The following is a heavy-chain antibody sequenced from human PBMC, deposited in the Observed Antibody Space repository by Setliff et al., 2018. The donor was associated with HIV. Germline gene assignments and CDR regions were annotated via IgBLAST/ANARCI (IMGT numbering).Heavy chain of an antibody. CDR3: ARVGLPYNSGRLDQ. V-gene: IGHV4-31*03. D-gene: IGHD5-18*01. Sequence: SETLSLTCTVSGGSIISGAYFWTWIRQFPGKGLEWIGYISYSGSTQYNPSFKSRVTISADTSKTQFSLKLTSVTAADTAVYYCARVGLPYNSGRLDQWGQGSLVTVSS. J-gene: IGHJ4*02. CDR1: GGSIISGAYF. CDR2: ISYSGST.